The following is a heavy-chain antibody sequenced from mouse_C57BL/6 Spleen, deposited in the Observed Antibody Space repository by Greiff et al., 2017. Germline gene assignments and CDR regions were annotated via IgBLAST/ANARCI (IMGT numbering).Heavy chain of an antibody. Sequence: QVTLKESGPGILQPSQTLSLTCSFSGFSLSTFGMGVGWIRQPSGKGLEWLAHIWWDDDKYYNPALKSRLTISKDTSKNLVFLKIANVDTADTATYYCARIGDYYGSSYDYAMDYWGQGTSVTVSS. V-gene: IGHV8-8*01. CDR2: IWWDDDK. CDR1: GFSLSTFGMG. D-gene: IGHD1-1*01. CDR3: ARIGDYYGSSYDYAMDY. J-gene: IGHJ4*01.